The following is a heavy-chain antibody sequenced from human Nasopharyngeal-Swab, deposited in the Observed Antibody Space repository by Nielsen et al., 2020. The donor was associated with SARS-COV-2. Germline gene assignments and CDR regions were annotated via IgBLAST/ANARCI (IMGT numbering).Heavy chain of an antibody. D-gene: IGHD5-12*01. CDR2: IWYDGSNK. Sequence: GGSLRLSCAASGFTFSSYGMHWVRQAPGKGLEWVAVIWYDGSNKYYADSVKGRFTISRDNSKNTLYQQMNSLRAEDTAVYYCARGEHVDIVAHYMDVWGKGTTVTVSS. J-gene: IGHJ6*03. CDR3: ARGEHVDIVAHYMDV. V-gene: IGHV3-33*01. CDR1: GFTFSSYG.